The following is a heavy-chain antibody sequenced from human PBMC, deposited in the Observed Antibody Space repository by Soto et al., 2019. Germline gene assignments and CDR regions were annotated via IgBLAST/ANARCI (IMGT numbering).Heavy chain of an antibody. CDR3: ARQVVDGTVAGTGSFDY. D-gene: IGHD6-19*01. CDR2: FYYSGST. J-gene: IGHJ4*02. CDR1: GGSLSSSSYY. Sequence: QLQLQESGPGLVKPSETLSLTCTVSGGSLSSSSYYWGWIRQPPGKGLEWIGSFYYSGSTYYNSSLKSRATISVDTSENEISLRLSAVTDADTAVYYCARQVVDGTVAGTGSFDYWGQGTPVTVSS. V-gene: IGHV4-39*01.